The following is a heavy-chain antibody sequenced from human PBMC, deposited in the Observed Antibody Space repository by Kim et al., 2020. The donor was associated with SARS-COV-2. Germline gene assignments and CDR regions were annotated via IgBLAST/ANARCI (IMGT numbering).Heavy chain of an antibody. J-gene: IGHJ6*02. Sequence: GGSLRLSCAASGFTFDDYTMHWVRQAPGKGLEWVSLISWDGGSTYYADSVKGRFTISRDNSKNSLYLQMNSLRTEDTALYYCAKDLFSGATMIVVVPSLGMDVWGQGTTVTVSS. V-gene: IGHV3-43*01. D-gene: IGHD3-22*01. CDR2: ISWDGGST. CDR3: AKDLFSGATMIVVVPSLGMDV. CDR1: GFTFDDYT.